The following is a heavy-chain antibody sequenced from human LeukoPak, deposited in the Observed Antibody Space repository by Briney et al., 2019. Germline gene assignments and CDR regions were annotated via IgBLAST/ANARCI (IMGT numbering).Heavy chain of an antibody. CDR3: TTDPSNSWYYYYGMDV. Sequence: GGSLRLSCAASGFTFSNAWMSWVRQAPGKGLEWVGRIKSKTDGGTTDYAAPVKGRFTISRDDSKNTLYLQMNSLKTEDKAVYYCTTDPSNSWYYYYGMDVWGQGTTVTVSS. D-gene: IGHD4-23*01. V-gene: IGHV3-15*01. J-gene: IGHJ6*02. CDR1: GFTFSNAW. CDR2: IKSKTDGGTT.